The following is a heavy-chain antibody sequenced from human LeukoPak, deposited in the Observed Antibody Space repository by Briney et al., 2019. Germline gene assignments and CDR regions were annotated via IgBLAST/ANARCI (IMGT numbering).Heavy chain of an antibody. CDR2: ISYDGSNK. D-gene: IGHD6-13*01. V-gene: IGHV3-30-3*01. J-gene: IGHJ4*02. Sequence: GGSLRLSCAASGFTVSSNFMSWVRQAPGKGLEWVAVISYDGSNKYYADSVKGRFTISRDNSKNTLYLQMNTLRGEDTAVYYCATAQVYSSSWDDYWGQGTLVTVSS. CDR1: GFTVSSNF. CDR3: ATAQVYSSSWDDY.